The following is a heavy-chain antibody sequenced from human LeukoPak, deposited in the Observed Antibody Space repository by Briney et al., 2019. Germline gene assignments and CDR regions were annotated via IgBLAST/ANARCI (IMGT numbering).Heavy chain of an antibody. CDR1: GYTFTSYD. CDR3: ARPGEYSSSWSEYFQH. V-gene: IGHV1-8*01. J-gene: IGHJ1*01. D-gene: IGHD6-13*01. CDR2: MNPNSGNT. Sequence: ASVKVSCKASGYTFTSYDLNWVRQATGQGLEWMGWMNPNSGNTGYAQKFQGRVTMTRNTSISTAYMELSSLRSEDTAVYYCARPGEYSSSWSEYFQHWGQGALATVSS.